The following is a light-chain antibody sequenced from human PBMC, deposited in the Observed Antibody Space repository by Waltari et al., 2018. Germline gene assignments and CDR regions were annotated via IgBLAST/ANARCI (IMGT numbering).Light chain of an antibody. CDR3: QQYDKSRT. CDR1: QSVSSSY. Sequence: EIVLTQSPGTLSLSPGERATLSYRASQSVSSSYLAWYQQRPGQAPRPVIYGTSSRAPGIPDRFSGSGSGTDFTLTISRLEPEDFAVYYCQQYDKSRTFGQGTKVQIK. J-gene: IGKJ1*01. CDR2: GTS. V-gene: IGKV3-20*01.